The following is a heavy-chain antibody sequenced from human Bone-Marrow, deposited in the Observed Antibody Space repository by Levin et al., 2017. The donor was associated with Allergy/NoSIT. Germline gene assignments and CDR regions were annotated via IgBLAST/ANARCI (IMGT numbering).Heavy chain of an antibody. CDR2: ISSSSGSI. J-gene: IGHJ4*02. CDR1: GFTFVSYT. V-gene: IGHV3-23*01. D-gene: IGHD2-2*01. Sequence: GGSLRLSCVASGFTFVSYTMNWVRQAPGKGLEWVSAISSSSGSIYYTDSVKGRFIISRDNSKNTLYLQMNSLRADDTAVYYCMTDIVVVPASGGQGTLVTVSS. CDR3: MTDIVVVPAS.